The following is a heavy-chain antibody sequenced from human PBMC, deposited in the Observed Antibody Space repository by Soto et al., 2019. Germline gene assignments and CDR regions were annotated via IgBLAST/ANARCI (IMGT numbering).Heavy chain of an antibody. Sequence: SVKVSCKASGGTFSSYTISWVRQAPGQGLEWMGRIIPILGIANYAQKFQGRVTITADKSTSTAYMELSSLRSEDTAVYYCARNTPLFYSSGWFDLDYWGQGTLVTVSS. J-gene: IGHJ4*02. CDR1: GGTFSSYT. V-gene: IGHV1-69*02. CDR2: IIPILGIA. D-gene: IGHD6-19*01. CDR3: ARNTPLFYSSGWFDLDY.